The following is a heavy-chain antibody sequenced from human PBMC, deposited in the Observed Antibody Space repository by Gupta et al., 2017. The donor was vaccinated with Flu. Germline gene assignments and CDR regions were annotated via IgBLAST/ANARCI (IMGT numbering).Heavy chain of an antibody. CDR3: ASGDVQR. Sequence: SVINFSDQYMDWVRQAPGKGLEWVARIRSKRTGYTTAYAASVQGRFTSARDDSRNSMYLQLNSLKTEDTAVYYCASGDVQRRGQGTLVTVFS. V-gene: IGHV3-72*01. J-gene: IGHJ1*01. CDR1: VINFSDQY. CDR2: IRSKRTGYTT.